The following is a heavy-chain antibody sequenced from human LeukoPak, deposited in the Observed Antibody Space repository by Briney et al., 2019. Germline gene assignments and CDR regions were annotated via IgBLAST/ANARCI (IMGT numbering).Heavy chain of an antibody. J-gene: IGHJ3*02. D-gene: IGHD5-24*01. Sequence: ASVKVSCKASGYTFTGYYMHWVRQAPGQGLEWMGWINPNSGGTNYAQKFQGRVTMTRDTSISTAYMELSRLRSDDTAVYYCARGASRWLHFKGDAFDIWGQGTMVTVSS. CDR1: GYTFTGYY. V-gene: IGHV1-2*02. CDR3: ARGASRWLHFKGDAFDI. CDR2: INPNSGGT.